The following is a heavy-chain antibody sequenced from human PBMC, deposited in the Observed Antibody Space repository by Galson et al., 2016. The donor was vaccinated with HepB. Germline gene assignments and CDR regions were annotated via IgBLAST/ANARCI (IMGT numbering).Heavy chain of an antibody. Sequence: SLRLSCAGSGFIFNSHAMSWVRQAPGKGLEWVAVIWYDGSHKYYADSVKGRFTISRDNSKNTLYLQMNILRAADTAVYYCARHERLLSWFDPWGQGSLVTVSS. CDR1: GFIFNSHA. V-gene: IGHV3-33*08. D-gene: IGHD5-12*01. CDR2: IWYDGSHK. CDR3: ARHERLLSWFDP. J-gene: IGHJ5*02.